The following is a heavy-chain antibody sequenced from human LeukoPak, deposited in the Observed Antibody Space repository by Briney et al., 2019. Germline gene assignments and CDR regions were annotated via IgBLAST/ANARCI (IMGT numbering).Heavy chain of an antibody. V-gene: IGHV3-64*01. J-gene: IGHJ1*01. D-gene: IGHD6-19*01. CDR3: ARVDSGSACAS. CDR1: GFTLSSYS. Sequence: GGSLRLSCAASGFTLSSYSMHWVRQAPGKGLQFVSAISRNGGSTYYANSVKGRFTISRDISKNTLYLQMGSLRPEDMAVYYCARVDSGSACASWGQGILVTVSS. CDR2: ISRNGGST.